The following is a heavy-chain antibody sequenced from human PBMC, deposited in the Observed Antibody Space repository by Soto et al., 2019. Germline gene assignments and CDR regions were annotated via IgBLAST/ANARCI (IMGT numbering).Heavy chain of an antibody. CDR2: ISYDGRNK. V-gene: IGHV3-30-3*01. CDR1: GFTFSSYA. D-gene: IGHD2-21*02. J-gene: IGHJ5*02. Sequence: QVQLVESGGGVVQPGRSLRLSCAASGFTFSSYAMHWVRQAPGKGLEWVAVISYDGRNKYYADSVKDRFTISRDNSKNTMYLQMNSLRAEDTAVYYCARDAVPRPYCGGDCLPEGNWFDPWGQGTLVTVSS. CDR3: ARDAVPRPYCGGDCLPEGNWFDP.